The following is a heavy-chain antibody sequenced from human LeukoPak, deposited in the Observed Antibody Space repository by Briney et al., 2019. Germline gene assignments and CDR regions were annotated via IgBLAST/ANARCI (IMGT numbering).Heavy chain of an antibody. CDR3: AKQGGLSPYYYYYYYMDV. Sequence: GGSLRLSCEASGFTFSSYAMTWFRQAPGKGRDWVSAISGSGGSTYYADSVKGRFTISRDNSKNTLYLQMNSLRAEDTAVYYCAKQGGLSPYYYYYYYMDVWGKGTTVTVSS. J-gene: IGHJ6*03. D-gene: IGHD3-16*02. CDR2: ISGSGGST. CDR1: GFTFSSYA. V-gene: IGHV3-23*01.